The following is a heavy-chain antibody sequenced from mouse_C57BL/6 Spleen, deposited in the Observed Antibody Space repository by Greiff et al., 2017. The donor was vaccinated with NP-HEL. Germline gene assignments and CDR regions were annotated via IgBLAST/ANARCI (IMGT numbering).Heavy chain of an antibody. Sequence: QVQLQQSGAELVKPGASVKLSCKASGYTFTEYTIHWVKQRSGQGLEWIGWFYPGSGCIKYNEQFQDKATLTSDQSSSTVYMELSRLTSEDSAVYFGARQGGIYYDYDGARDYWGQGTSVTVSS. CDR3: ARQGGIYYDYDGARDY. D-gene: IGHD2-4*01. V-gene: IGHV1-62-2*01. J-gene: IGHJ4*01. CDR1: GYTFTEYT. CDR2: FYPGSGCI.